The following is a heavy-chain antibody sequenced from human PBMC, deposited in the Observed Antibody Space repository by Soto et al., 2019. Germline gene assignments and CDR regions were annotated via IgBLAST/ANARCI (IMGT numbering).Heavy chain of an antibody. D-gene: IGHD6-13*01. CDR2: TYYRSKWYN. CDR1: GDSVSSNSAA. CDR3: ARDRYSSSWYRYYYYYGMDV. Sequence: PSQTLSLTCAISGDSVSSNSAAWNWIRQSPSRGLEWLGRTYYRSKWYNDYAVSVKSRITNNPDTSKNQFSLQLNSVTPEDTAVYYCARDRYSSSWYRYYYYYGMDVWGQGTTVTVSS. J-gene: IGHJ6*02. V-gene: IGHV6-1*01.